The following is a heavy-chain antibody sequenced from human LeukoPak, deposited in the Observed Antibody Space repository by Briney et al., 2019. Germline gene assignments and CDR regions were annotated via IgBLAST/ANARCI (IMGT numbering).Heavy chain of an antibody. CDR1: GYTFTGYY. J-gene: IGHJ6*03. CDR2: INPNSGGK. CDR3: ARSGYYYYYMDV. V-gene: IGHV1-2*02. Sequence: GASVKVSCKASGYTFTGYYMHWVRQAPGQGLEWMGWINPNSGGKNYAQKFQGRVTMTRDTSISTAYMELSRLRSDDTAVYYCARSGYYYYYMDVWGKGTTVTVSS.